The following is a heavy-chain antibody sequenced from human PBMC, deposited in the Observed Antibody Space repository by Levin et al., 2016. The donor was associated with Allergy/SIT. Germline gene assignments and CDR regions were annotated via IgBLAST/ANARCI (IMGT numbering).Heavy chain of an antibody. D-gene: IGHD2-2*01. CDR2: ISYDGSNK. Sequence: GGSLRLSCAASGFTFSSYGMHWVRQAPGKGLEWVAVISYDGSNKYYADSVKGRFTISRDNSKNTLYLQMNSLRAEDTAVYYCAKDSSKGGGVVVPAAMEFDYWGQGTLVTVSS. CDR1: GFTFSSYG. CDR3: AKDSSKGGGVVVPAAMEFDY. V-gene: IGHV3-30*18. J-gene: IGHJ4*02.